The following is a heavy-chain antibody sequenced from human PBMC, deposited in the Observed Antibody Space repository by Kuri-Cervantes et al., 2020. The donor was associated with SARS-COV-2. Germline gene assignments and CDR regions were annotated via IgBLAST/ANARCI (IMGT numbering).Heavy chain of an antibody. CDR3: ARVLGIFGVVTSYMDV. CDR1: GYTFTSYG. V-gene: IGHV1-18*01. CDR2: ISAYNGNT. D-gene: IGHD3-3*01. J-gene: IGHJ6*03. Sequence: ASVKVSCKASGYTFTSYGISWVRQAPGQGLEWMGWISAYNGNTNYAQKLQGRVTMTTDTSTSTAYMELRSLRSDDTAVYYCARVLGIFGVVTSYMDVWGKGTTVTVSS.